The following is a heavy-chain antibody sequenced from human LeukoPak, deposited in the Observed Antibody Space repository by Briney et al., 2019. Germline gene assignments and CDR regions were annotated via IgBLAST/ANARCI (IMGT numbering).Heavy chain of an antibody. D-gene: IGHD5-18*01. J-gene: IGHJ4*02. CDR3: ARAGYSYGYVDY. CDR2: INHSGST. Sequence: SETLSLTCAVYGGSFSGYCWSWIRQPPGKGLEWIGEINHSGSTNYNPSLKSRVTISIDTSKNKFSLKLSSVTAADTAVYYCARAGYSYGYVDYWGQGTLVTVSS. CDR1: GGSFSGYC. V-gene: IGHV4-34*01.